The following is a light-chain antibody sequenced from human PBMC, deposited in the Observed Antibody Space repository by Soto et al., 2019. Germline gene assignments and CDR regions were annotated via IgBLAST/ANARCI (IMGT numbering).Light chain of an antibody. Sequence: EIVLTQSPDTLYLSPGEGATLSCRASPSVDTNLAWYQQKPGQAPRLLMFGASTRATGIPDRFSGSGSGTDFTLTISRLEPEDFAVYYCQYYDTSPITFGQGTRL. J-gene: IGKJ5*01. V-gene: IGKV3-20*01. CDR1: PSVDTN. CDR3: QYYDTSPIT. CDR2: GAS.